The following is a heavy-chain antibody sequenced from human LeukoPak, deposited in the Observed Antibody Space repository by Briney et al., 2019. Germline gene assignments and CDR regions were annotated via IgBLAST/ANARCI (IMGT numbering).Heavy chain of an antibody. J-gene: IGHJ4*02. CDR1: GFTFSSYW. Sequence: GGSLRLSCAASGFTFSSYWMHWVRQAPGKGLVWVSRINSDGSSTSYADSVKGRFTISRDNAKNTLYLQMNSLRAEDTAVYYCARYGTAMAMYYFDYWGQGTLVTVSS. CDR3: ARYGTAMAMYYFDY. CDR2: INSDGSST. D-gene: IGHD5-18*01. V-gene: IGHV3-74*01.